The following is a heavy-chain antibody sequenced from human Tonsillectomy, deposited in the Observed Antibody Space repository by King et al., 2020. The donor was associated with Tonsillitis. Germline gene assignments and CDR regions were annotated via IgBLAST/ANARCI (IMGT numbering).Heavy chain of an antibody. V-gene: IGHV3-23*04. Sequence: VQLVQSGGGLVQPGESLRLSCAASGFTFSDYTMAWVRQAPGKGLEWVSTFSDSGDSTSTYYADSVKGRFTISRDNSRDMLFLQMNSLRVEDTAGYYCAKRVLRTPGSRAYFDYWGQGTLVTVSS. CDR3: AKRVLRTPGSRAYFDY. CDR1: GFTFSDYT. J-gene: IGHJ4*02. CDR2: FSDSGDSTST. D-gene: IGHD5/OR15-5a*01.